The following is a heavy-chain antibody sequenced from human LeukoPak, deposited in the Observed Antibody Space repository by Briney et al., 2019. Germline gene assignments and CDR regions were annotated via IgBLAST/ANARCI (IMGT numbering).Heavy chain of an antibody. J-gene: IGHJ4*02. CDR3: ARGIYYDRRFDY. CDR2: IYYGGST. Sequence: PSETLSLTCSVSGGSISSGDYYWSWIRQPPGKGLEWIGYIYYGGSTYYNPSLKSRVTISVDTSKNQFPLKLSSVTAADTAVYYCARGIYYDRRFDYWGQGTLVTVSS. CDR1: GGSISSGDYY. V-gene: IGHV4-30-4*08. D-gene: IGHD3-22*01.